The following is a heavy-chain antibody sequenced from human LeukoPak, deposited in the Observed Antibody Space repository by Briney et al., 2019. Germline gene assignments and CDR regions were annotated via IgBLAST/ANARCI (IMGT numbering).Heavy chain of an antibody. J-gene: IGHJ4*02. CDR2: IYYSGNT. CDR3: ARQTGSGLFILP. D-gene: IGHD3/OR15-3a*01. V-gene: IGHV4-39*01. CDR1: GVSISSSNSY. Sequence: PSGTLSLTCTVSGVSISSSNSYWGWIRQPPGEGLEWIGSIYYSGNTYYNASLKSQVSISIDTSKNQFSLRLTSVTAADTAVYYCARQTGSGLFILPGGQGTLVTVSS.